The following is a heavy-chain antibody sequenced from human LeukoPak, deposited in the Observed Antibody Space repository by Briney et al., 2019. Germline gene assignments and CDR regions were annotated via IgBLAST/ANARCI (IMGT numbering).Heavy chain of an antibody. V-gene: IGHV4-59*08. Sequence: SEPLSLTCTVSGGSISSYYRSWIRQPSGKGLEWIGYIYYSGSTNYNPSLKSRVTISVDTSKNQFSLKLSSVTSADTAVYYCARHMGLGYSYGYPYFDYWGQGTLVTVSS. CDR3: ARHMGLGYSYGYPYFDY. D-gene: IGHD5-18*01. CDR2: IYYSGST. CDR1: GGSISSYY. J-gene: IGHJ4*02.